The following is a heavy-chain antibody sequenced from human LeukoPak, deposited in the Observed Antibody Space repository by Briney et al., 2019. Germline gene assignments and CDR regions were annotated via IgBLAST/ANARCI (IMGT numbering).Heavy chain of an antibody. CDR3: ARVHYDILTGYSYFDY. Sequence: GASVKVSCKASGYTFTSYGISWVRQAPGQGLEWRGWISAYNDNTNYAQKLQGRVTMTTDTSTSTAYMELRSLRSDDTAVYYCARVHYDILTGYSYFDYWGQGTLVTVSS. CDR2: ISAYNDNT. V-gene: IGHV1-18*01. J-gene: IGHJ4*02. CDR1: GYTFTSYG. D-gene: IGHD3-9*01.